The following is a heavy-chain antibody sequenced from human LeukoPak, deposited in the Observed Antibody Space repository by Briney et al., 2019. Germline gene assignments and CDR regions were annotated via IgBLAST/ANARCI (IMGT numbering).Heavy chain of an antibody. D-gene: IGHD2-2*01. V-gene: IGHV1-8*01. CDR2: MNPNSGNT. CDR3: ARSYCSSTSCRGDFGY. J-gene: IGHJ4*02. Sequence: ASVKVSCKASGYTFTSYDINWVRQAAGQGLEWMGWMNPNSGNTGYAQKFQGRVTMTRNTSISTAHMELSSLRSEDTAVYYCARSYCSSTSCRGDFGYWGQGTLVTVSS. CDR1: GYTFTSYD.